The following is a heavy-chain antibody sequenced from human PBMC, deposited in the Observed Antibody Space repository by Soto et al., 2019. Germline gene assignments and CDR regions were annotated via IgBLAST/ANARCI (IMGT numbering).Heavy chain of an antibody. V-gene: IGHV1-58*01. CDR2: IVVDSGNT. D-gene: IGHD3-3*01. CDR1: GFTFTSSA. Sequence: GASVKVSCKASGFTFTSSAVQWVRQARGQRLEWMGWIVVDSGNTNYAQKFQGWVTMTRDTSTSTAYMELSRLRSDDTAVYYCARGKRRITIFGDHQNNYGMDVWAKGPRSPSP. CDR3: ARGKRRITIFGDHQNNYGMDV. J-gene: IGHJ6*02.